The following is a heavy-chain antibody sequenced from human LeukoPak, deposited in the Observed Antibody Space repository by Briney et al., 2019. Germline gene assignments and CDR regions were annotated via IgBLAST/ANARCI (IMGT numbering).Heavy chain of an antibody. CDR2: IKEDGSEK. Sequence: GGSLRLSCAASGFTFSSYWMNWVRQAPGKGLEWVAKIKEDGSEKYYVESVKGRFTVSRDNAKNSLFLQMNSLRAEDSAVYYCAVGGGYWGQGTLVTVSS. V-gene: IGHV3-7*02. J-gene: IGHJ4*02. CDR1: GFTFSSYW. CDR3: AVGGGY. D-gene: IGHD3-16*01.